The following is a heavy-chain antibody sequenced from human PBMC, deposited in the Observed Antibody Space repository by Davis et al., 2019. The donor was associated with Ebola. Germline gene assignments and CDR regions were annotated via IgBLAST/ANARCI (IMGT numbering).Heavy chain of an antibody. V-gene: IGHV3-48*02. Sequence: GGSLRLSCAASGFTFSSYSMNWVRQAPGKGLEWVSYISSSSSTIYYADSVKGRFTISRDNAKNSLYLQMNSLRDEDTAVYYCAKESRFGELRNYYYYYGMDVWGQGTTVTVSS. D-gene: IGHD3-10*01. CDR1: GFTFSSYS. J-gene: IGHJ6*02. CDR2: ISSSSSTI. CDR3: AKESRFGELRNYYYYYGMDV.